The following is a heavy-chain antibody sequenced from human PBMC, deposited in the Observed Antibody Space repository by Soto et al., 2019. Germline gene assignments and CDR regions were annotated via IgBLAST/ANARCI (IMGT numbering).Heavy chain of an antibody. V-gene: IGHV3-23*01. D-gene: IGHD1-7*01. CDR3: ANLTGTGEYYYYSGMDV. Sequence: GGSLRLSCAASAFTFTSYGMGWVRQAPGRXLEWVSGISGRGGSTRYADSVKGRFTISRDNSKNTLYLQINSLRAEDTAVYYCANLTGTGEYYYYSGMDVWGQGTTATASS. J-gene: IGHJ6*02. CDR1: AFTFTSYG. CDR2: ISGRGGST.